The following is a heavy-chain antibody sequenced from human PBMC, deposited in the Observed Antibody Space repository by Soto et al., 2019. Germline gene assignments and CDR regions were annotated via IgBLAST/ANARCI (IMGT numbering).Heavy chain of an antibody. V-gene: IGHV5-51*01. CDR1: GYDFNTNW. J-gene: IGHJ5*02. Sequence: GESLKISCRGSGYDFNTNWFGWVRQLPGRGLEWVGIMYPGDSDTRYNPSLQGHVTLSVDVTVSTAFLQWRSLETSDTGMYFCARLPRDCNKTSCYYAHHWGPGTKLTV. D-gene: IGHD3-3*01. CDR2: MYPGDSDT. CDR3: ARLPRDCNKTSCYYAHH.